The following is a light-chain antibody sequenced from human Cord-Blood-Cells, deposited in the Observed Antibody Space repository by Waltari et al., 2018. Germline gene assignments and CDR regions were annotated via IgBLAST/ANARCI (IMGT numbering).Light chain of an antibody. CDR2: EGS. V-gene: IGLV2-23*01. Sequence: QSALTQPASVSGSPGQSITISCTGTSSDVGSYNLVSWYQQHPGKALKLIIYEGSKRPSGVSNRFSGSKTGNTASLTVSGLQAEDEADYYCCSSAGSWVFGGGTKLTVL. CDR3: CSSAGSWV. J-gene: IGLJ3*02. CDR1: SSDVGSYNL.